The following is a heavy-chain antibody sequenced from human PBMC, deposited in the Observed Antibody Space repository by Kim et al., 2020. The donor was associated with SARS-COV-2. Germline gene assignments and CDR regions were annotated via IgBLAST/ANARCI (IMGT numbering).Heavy chain of an antibody. Sequence: SETLSLTCTVSGGSISSSSYYWGWIRQPPGKGLEWIGSIYYSGSTYYNPSLKSRVTISVDTSKNQFSLKLSSVTAADTAVYYCATQYSIPEYSSSSGPYFDYWGQGTLVTVSS. CDR3: ATQYSIPEYSSSSGPYFDY. J-gene: IGHJ4*02. D-gene: IGHD6-6*01. CDR2: IYYSGST. V-gene: IGHV4-39*01. CDR1: GGSISSSSYY.